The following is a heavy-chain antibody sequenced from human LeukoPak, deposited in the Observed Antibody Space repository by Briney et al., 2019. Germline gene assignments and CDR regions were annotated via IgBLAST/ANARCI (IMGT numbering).Heavy chain of an antibody. CDR1: GYTLSELS. J-gene: IGHJ3*02. CDR2: FDPEAGEI. V-gene: IGHV1-24*01. CDR3: ATDGDNRVPGGFDI. Sequence: ASVKVSCKVSGYTLSELSIHWVRQAPGKGLEWMGGFDPEAGEIIYTQKFQGRVTMTEDTSTDTAYMELRSLRSEDTAVYYCATDGDNRVPGGFDIWGQGTKVSVTS. D-gene: IGHD2-21*01.